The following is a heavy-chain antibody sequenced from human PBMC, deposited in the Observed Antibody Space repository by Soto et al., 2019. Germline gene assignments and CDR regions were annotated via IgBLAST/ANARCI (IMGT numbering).Heavy chain of an antibody. CDR2: IYYSGST. Sequence: SETLSLTCTVSGGSINSYYWSWIRQPPGKGLEWIGYIYYSGSTNYNPSLKSRVIISVDTSKNQFSLKLKSVTAADTAVYYCARGQWLRPESIWGQPTTDFDCWGQGTLVTVSS. J-gene: IGHJ4*02. CDR3: ARGQWLRPESIWGQPTTDFDC. V-gene: IGHV4-59*01. D-gene: IGHD5-12*01. CDR1: GGSINSYY.